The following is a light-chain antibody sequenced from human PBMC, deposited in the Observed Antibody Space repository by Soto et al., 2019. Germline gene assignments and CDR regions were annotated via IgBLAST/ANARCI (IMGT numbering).Light chain of an antibody. Sequence: QSALTQPASVSGSPGQSNTISCTGTSSDIGANNYVSWYQQHPGKAPKLMIYDVTNRPSGVSNRFSGSKSGNTASLTVSGLQAEDEADYYCSSYTTSSTLFGGGTKLTVL. V-gene: IGLV2-14*03. CDR1: SSDIGANNY. J-gene: IGLJ2*01. CDR2: DVT. CDR3: SSYTTSSTL.